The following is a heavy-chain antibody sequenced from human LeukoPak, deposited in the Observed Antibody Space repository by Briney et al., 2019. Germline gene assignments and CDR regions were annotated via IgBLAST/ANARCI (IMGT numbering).Heavy chain of an antibody. D-gene: IGHD2-2*01. J-gene: IGHJ4*02. V-gene: IGHV3-48*01. CDR3: ARGACSSTSCVPDY. CDR2: ISSSSSTI. Sequence: GGSLRLSCAASGSTFSSYSMNWVRQAPGKGLEWVSYISSSSSTIYYADSVKGRFTISRDNAKNSLYLQMNSLRAEDTAVYYCARGACSSTSCVPDYWGQGTLVSVSS. CDR1: GSTFSSYS.